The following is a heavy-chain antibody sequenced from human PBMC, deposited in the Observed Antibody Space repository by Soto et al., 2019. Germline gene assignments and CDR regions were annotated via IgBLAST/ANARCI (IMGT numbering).Heavy chain of an antibody. D-gene: IGHD1-1*01. V-gene: IGHV3-30*18. CDR2: ISNDGTNK. Sequence: QVQLVESGGGVVQPGRSLRLSCAASGFTFSNYGMHWVRQAPGKGLEWVAVISNDGTNKYFADSVKGRFTISRDNSKNTLYLQLNSLRAEDTALYYCAKDLGYGLINSYYYYYGMDVWVQGTTVTVSS. J-gene: IGHJ6*02. CDR3: AKDLGYGLINSYYYYYGMDV. CDR1: GFTFSNYG.